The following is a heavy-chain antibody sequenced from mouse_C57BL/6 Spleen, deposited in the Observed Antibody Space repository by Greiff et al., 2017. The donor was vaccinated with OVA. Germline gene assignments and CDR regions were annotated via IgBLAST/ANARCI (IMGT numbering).Heavy chain of an antibody. D-gene: IGHD3-2*02. CDR1: GYTFTSYW. CDR2: IDTSDSET. J-gene: IGHJ2*01. CDR3: ARALDSSGYGRDY. Sequence: VQLQQPGAELVRPGSSVKLSCKASGYTFTSYWMHWVKQRPIQGLEWIGNIDTSDSETHYNQKFKDKATLTVDKSSSTAYMQLSSLTSEDSAVYYCARALDSSGYGRDYWGQCTTLTVSS. V-gene: IGHV1-52*01.